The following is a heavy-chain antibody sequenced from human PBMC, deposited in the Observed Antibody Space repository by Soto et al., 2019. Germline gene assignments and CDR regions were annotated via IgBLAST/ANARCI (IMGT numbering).Heavy chain of an antibody. CDR1: GGTFSSDA. V-gene: IGHV1-69*13. Sequence: SVKVSCKASGGTFSSDAFSWVRQAPGQGLEWMGGIIPTSGTANYAQKFQGRATITADESTSTAYMELRSLTSEDTAVYFCARGQGYCSGGICYYYYYGMDVWGQGTTVTVSS. D-gene: IGHD2-15*01. J-gene: IGHJ6*02. CDR2: IIPTSGTA. CDR3: ARGQGYCSGGICYYYYYGMDV.